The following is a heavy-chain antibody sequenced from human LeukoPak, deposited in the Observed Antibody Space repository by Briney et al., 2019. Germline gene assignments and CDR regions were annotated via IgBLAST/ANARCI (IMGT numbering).Heavy chain of an antibody. V-gene: IGHV4-34*01. CDR3: ARLENSVVRGVSD. D-gene: IGHD3-10*01. CDR1: GGSFSDDY. CDR2: INHSGST. J-gene: IGHJ4*02. Sequence: SETLSLTCAVYGGSFSDDYWSWIRQPPGKGLEWIGEINHSGSTNYNPSLKSRVTTSVDTSKKQFSLNVSSVTAADTAVYSCARLENSVVRGVSDWGQGTLVTVSS.